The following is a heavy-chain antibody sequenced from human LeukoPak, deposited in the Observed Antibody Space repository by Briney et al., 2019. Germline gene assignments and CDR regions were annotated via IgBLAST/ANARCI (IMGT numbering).Heavy chain of an antibody. CDR1: GFTFSSYA. Sequence: RTGGPVRLSCAPSGFTFSSYAMICVRRAPGEGLEGVSPIGGSGGDTYYAVSVKGRFTISRDNSKSTLYVQMNSLRAEDTAVYYCAIVVAARQGTIDPWGQGTLVTISS. CDR2: IGGSGGDT. CDR3: AIVVAARQGTIDP. V-gene: IGHV3-23*01. D-gene: IGHD6-6*01. J-gene: IGHJ5*02.